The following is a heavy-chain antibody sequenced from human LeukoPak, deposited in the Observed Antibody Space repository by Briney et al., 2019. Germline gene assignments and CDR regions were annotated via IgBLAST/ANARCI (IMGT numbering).Heavy chain of an antibody. J-gene: IGHJ4*02. CDR1: GYTFSSYY. Sequence: ASVKLSCKASGYTFSSYYMHWVRQAPGQGLEWMGIINPSGGTTKYAQKFKGRFTMTRDMSTSTVYIELTSLRSEDTAVYYCARDSPPDSSGYYLYYFDYWGQGTLVTVSS. V-gene: IGHV1-46*01. CDR3: ARDSPPDSSGYYLYYFDY. CDR2: INPSGGTT. D-gene: IGHD3-22*01.